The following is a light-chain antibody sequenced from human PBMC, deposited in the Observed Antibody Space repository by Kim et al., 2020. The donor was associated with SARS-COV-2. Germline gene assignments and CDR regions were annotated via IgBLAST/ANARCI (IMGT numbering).Light chain of an antibody. V-gene: IGKV3-20*01. J-gene: IGKJ1*01. CDR1: QSIYRTS. Sequence: SPRYRAPLSCRASQSIYRTSLAWYQQIPGQPPRLLIYGAFSRATGIPDRFSGSGSGTDFTLTISRLEPEDFAVYYCHQYDSSPPTFGQGTKVEIK. CDR3: HQYDSSPPT. CDR2: GAF.